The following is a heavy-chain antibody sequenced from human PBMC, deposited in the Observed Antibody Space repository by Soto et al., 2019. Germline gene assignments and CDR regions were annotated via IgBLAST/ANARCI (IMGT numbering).Heavy chain of an antibody. J-gene: IGHJ3*02. Sequence: GASVKVSCKASGGTFSSYAISWVRQAPGQGLEWMGGIIPIFGTANYAQKFQGRVTITADESTSTAYMELSSLRSEDTAVYYCARDQPDYYDSRPFDIWGQGTMVTVSS. V-gene: IGHV1-69*13. CDR2: IIPIFGTA. D-gene: IGHD3-22*01. CDR3: ARDQPDYYDSRPFDI. CDR1: GGTFSSYA.